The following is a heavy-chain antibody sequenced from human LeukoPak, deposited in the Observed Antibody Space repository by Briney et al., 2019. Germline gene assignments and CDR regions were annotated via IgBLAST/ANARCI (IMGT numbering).Heavy chain of an antibody. CDR2: INGGGNT. Sequence: GGSLRLSCAASGFTVSSNYMTWVRQAPGKGLEWVSAINGGGNTFYADSVKGRFTVSRDDSKNTLSLQMNSLTAEDTAVYYCVSNGSWGQGTLVSVSS. D-gene: IGHD2-8*01. V-gene: IGHV3-66*01. CDR1: GFTVSSNY. CDR3: VSNGS. J-gene: IGHJ5*02.